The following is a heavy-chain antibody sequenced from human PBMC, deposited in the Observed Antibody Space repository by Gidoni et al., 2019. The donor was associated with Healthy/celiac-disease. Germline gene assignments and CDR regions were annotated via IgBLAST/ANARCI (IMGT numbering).Heavy chain of an antibody. CDR1: GGSISSSSYY. V-gene: IGHV4-39*01. D-gene: IGHD3-22*01. Sequence: QLQLQESGPGLVKPSETLSLTCTVSGGSISSSSYYWGWIRQPPGKGLEWIGSIYYSGSTYYTPSLKSRVTISVDTSKNQFSLKLSSVTAADTAVYYCATDNDYYDSSGYAPLYFDLWGRGTLVTVSS. CDR3: ATDNDYYDSSGYAPLYFDL. CDR2: IYYSGST. J-gene: IGHJ2*01.